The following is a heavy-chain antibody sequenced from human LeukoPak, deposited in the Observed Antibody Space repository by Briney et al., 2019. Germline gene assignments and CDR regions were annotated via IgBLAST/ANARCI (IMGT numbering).Heavy chain of an antibody. CDR1: GGSLSDYY. V-gene: IGHV4-34*01. CDR2: ISHRGRT. D-gene: IGHD3-9*01. J-gene: IGHJ4*01. Sequence: SETLSLTCAVYGGSLSDYYWSWIRQSPGKGLEWIGEISHRGRTYYDLSLKSRVTISIDTSKNQFSLKVNSVSAADTAVYYCARQGVRTYYDPLAGYLRFNDWGQGTLVPVSS. CDR3: ARQGVRTYYDPLAGYLRFND.